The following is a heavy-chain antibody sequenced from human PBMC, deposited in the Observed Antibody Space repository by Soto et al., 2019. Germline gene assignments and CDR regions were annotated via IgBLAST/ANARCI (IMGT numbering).Heavy chain of an antibody. D-gene: IGHD3-10*01. Sequence: QVQLAQSGAEVKKPGASVKVSCKASGYTFTSYYLHWVRQAPGQGLEWMGIINPSGGSTSYAQKFQGRVAMKRNTSTITVYIERCRLRSEDTLGYYGMGRFEELCLEYFTLWGSGTLVTVSS. CDR2: INPSGGST. J-gene: IGHJ2*01. V-gene: IGHV1-46*01. CDR3: MGRFEELCLEYFTL. CDR1: GYTFTSYY.